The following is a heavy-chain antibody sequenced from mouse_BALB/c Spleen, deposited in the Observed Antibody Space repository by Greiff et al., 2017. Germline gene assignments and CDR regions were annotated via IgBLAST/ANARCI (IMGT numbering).Heavy chain of an antibody. J-gene: IGHJ4*01. CDR3: TLTTVVATDAMAY. CDR2: IRLKSNNYAT. Sequence: DVMLVESGGGLVQPGGSMKLSCVASGFTFSNYWMNWVRQSPEKGLEWVAEIRLKSNNYATHYAESVKGRFTISRDDSKSSVYLQMNNLRAEDTGIYYCTLTTVVATDAMAYWGQGTSVTVSS. CDR1: GFTFSNYW. V-gene: IGHV6-6*02. D-gene: IGHD1-1*01.